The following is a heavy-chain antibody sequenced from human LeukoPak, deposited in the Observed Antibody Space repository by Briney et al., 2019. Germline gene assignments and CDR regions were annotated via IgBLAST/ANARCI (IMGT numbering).Heavy chain of an antibody. V-gene: IGHV3-48*03. Sequence: GGSLRLSCAASGFTFSSYEMNWVRQAPGKGLEWVSHISSSGSTIYYADSVKGRFTISRDNAKNSLYLQMNSLRAEDTAVYYCARDRVGGTNYFDYWGQGTLVTVSS. J-gene: IGHJ4*02. CDR2: ISSSGSTI. D-gene: IGHD1-26*01. CDR3: ARDRVGGTNYFDY. CDR1: GFTFSSYE.